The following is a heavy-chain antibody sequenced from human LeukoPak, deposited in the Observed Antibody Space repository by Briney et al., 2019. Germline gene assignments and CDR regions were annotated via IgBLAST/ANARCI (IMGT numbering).Heavy chain of an antibody. CDR2: FSGSRGST. Sequence: GGSLRLSCAASGFTFDDYGMSWVRQAPGKGLEWVSGFSGSRGSTYYADSVKGRFTISRDNSKNTLYLQMNSLRAEDTAVYYCAKDLSKSYGDYGTSGAFDIWGQGTLVTVSS. D-gene: IGHD4-17*01. V-gene: IGHV3-23*01. J-gene: IGHJ3*02. CDR3: AKDLSKSYGDYGTSGAFDI. CDR1: GFTFDDYG.